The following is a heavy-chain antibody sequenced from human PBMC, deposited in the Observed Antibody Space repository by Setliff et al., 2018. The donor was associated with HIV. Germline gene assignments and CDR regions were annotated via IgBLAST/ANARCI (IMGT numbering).Heavy chain of an antibody. CDR3: AKVDDGQCNTFNCRDFDY. CDR2: IDPSGSRI. V-gene: IGHV3-23*01. D-gene: IGHD1-1*01. CDR1: EFTLSGYS. J-gene: IGHJ4*02. Sequence: GGSLRLSCAASEFTLSGYSMSWVRQVPGKGLEWVSAIDPSGSRIFYSDSVKGRFTISRDNSKNTLYLQMNSLTAEDTAVYYCAKVDDGQCNTFNCRDFDYWGRGTLVTVSS.